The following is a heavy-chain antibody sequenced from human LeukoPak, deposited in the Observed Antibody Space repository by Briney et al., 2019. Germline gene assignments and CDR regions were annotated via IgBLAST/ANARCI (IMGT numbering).Heavy chain of an antibody. J-gene: IGHJ5*02. CDR3: TTSPAVAS. V-gene: IGHV3-53*01. D-gene: IGHD4-23*01. Sequence: GGSLRLSCAASGFTVSNNYMTWVRQAPGKGLEWVSLIYSGGTTFYTDSVKGRFTISRDSSKNTQYLQMNNLKAEDTAVYYCTTSPAVASWGQGTLVTVSS. CDR1: GFTVSNNY. CDR2: IYSGGTT.